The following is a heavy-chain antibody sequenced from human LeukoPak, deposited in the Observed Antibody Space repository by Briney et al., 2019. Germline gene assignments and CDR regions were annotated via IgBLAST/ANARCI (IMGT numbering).Heavy chain of an antibody. J-gene: IGHJ6*02. CDR2: ISGSGGST. D-gene: IGHD2-2*01. CDR1: GFTFSSYA. V-gene: IGHV3-23*01. Sequence: GGSLRLSCAASGFTFSSYAMSWVRQAPGKGLEWVSAISGSGGSTYYADSVKGRFTISRDNSKNTLYLQMNSLRAEDTAVYYCARGSGRYCSSTSCSYYYYYYGMDVWGQGTTVTVSS. CDR3: ARGSGRYCSSTSCSYYYYYYGMDV.